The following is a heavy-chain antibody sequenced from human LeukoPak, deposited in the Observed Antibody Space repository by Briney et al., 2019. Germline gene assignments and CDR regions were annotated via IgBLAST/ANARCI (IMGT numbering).Heavy chain of an antibody. D-gene: IGHD3-16*02. V-gene: IGHV1-8*01. CDR1: GYTFTSYD. CDR3: ARNSYDYVWGSYPSPYYYYYYGMDV. CDR2: MNPNSGNT. J-gene: IGHJ6*02. Sequence: ASVKVSCKASGYTFTSYDINWVRQATGQGLEWMGWMNPNSGNTGYAQKFQGRVTMTRNTSISTAYMELSSLRSEDTAVYYCARNSYDYVWGSYPSPYYYYYYGMDVWGQGTTVTVSS.